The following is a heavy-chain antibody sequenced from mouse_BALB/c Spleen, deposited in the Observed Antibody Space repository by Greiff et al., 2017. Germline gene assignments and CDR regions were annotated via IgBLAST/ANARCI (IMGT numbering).Heavy chain of an antibody. CDR1: GYSFTGYY. D-gene: IGHD2-3*01. V-gene: IGHV1S34*01. Sequence: LVKTGASVKISCKASGYSFTGYYMHWVKQSHGKSLEWIGYISCYNGATSYNQKFKGKATFTVDTSSSTAYMQFNSLTSEDSAVYYCARSWDGYYGYAMDYWGQGTSVTVSS. J-gene: IGHJ4*01. CDR3: ARSWDGYYGYAMDY. CDR2: ISCYNGAT.